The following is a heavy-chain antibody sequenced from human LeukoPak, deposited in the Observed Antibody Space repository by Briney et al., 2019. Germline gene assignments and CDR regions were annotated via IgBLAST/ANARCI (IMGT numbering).Heavy chain of an antibody. CDR3: AKDPERITIFGVVKAFDI. Sequence: PGGSLRLSCAASGFTFSSYAMSWVRQAPGKGLEWVSAISGSGGSTYYADSVKGRFTISRDNSKNTLYLQMNSLRAEDTAVYYCAKDPERITIFGVVKAFDIWGQGTMVTVSS. V-gene: IGHV3-23*01. D-gene: IGHD3-3*01. CDR2: ISGSGGST. J-gene: IGHJ3*02. CDR1: GFTFSSYA.